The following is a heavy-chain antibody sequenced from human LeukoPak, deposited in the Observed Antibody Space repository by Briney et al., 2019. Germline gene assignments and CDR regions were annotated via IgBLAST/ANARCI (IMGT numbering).Heavy chain of an antibody. V-gene: IGHV3-74*01. Sequence: PGGSLRLSCAASGFTFSSYWMHWVRQAPGKGLVWVLRINSDGSSTSYTDSVKGRFTISRDNAKNTLYLQMNSLRAEDTAVYYCARGENTAMVTAADYWGQGTLVTVSS. D-gene: IGHD5-18*01. CDR1: GFTFSSYW. CDR3: ARGENTAMVTAADY. J-gene: IGHJ4*02. CDR2: INSDGSST.